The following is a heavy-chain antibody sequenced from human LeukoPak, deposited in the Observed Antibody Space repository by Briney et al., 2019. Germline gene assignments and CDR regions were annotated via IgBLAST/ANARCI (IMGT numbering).Heavy chain of an antibody. CDR3: VKDEVYLDSGGYPTPDTTLDY. V-gene: IGHV3-33*06. CDR2: TWYDGSNK. D-gene: IGHD3-22*01. CDR1: GFRFNNYG. J-gene: IGHJ4*02. Sequence: GGSLRLSCAASGFRFNNYGIHWVRQAPGKGLEWVAVTWYDGSNKYYADSVRDRFSVSRDNSKNTVYLQMNSLRVEDTAVYYCVKDEVYLDSGGYPTPDTTLDYWGQGTLVTVSS.